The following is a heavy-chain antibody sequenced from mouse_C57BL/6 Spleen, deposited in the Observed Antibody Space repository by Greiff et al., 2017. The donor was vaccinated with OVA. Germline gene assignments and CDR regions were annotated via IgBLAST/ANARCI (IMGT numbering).Heavy chain of an antibody. J-gene: IGHJ3*01. CDR3: ARTDEGFAY. CDR2: IDTSDSYT. CDR1: GYTFTSYW. Sequence: QVQLQQSGAELVKPGASVKLSCKASGYTFTSYWMQWVKQRPGQGLEWIGEIDTSDSYTNYNQKFKGQATLTVDTSSSTAYMPRSSRPSEDSAVYYCARTDEGFAYWGQGTLVTVSA. V-gene: IGHV1-50*01.